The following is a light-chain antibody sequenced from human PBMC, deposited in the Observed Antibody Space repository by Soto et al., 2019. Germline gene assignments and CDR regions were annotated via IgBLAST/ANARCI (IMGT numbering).Light chain of an antibody. CDR3: QQYGGAPYT. Sequence: IVLTQSPGTLSLSPGERATLSCRASQSGRSNYLAWYQQKPGQAPRLLIYGASSRATCIPDRFSGTGSGTDFTLTISRLEPEDFALYYCQQYGGAPYTFGLETKLSIK. J-gene: IGKJ2*01. CDR1: QSGRSNY. CDR2: GAS. V-gene: IGKV3-20*01.